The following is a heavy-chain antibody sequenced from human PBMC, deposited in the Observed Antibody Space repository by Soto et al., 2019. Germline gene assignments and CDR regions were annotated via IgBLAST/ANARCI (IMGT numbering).Heavy chain of an antibody. J-gene: IGHJ4*02. V-gene: IGHV1-46*03. CDR3: ASITYYYDSSGYPIYFDY. CDR1: GYTFTSYY. CDR2: INPSGGST. Sequence: ASVKVSCKASGYTFTSYYMHWVRQAPGQGLEWMGIINPSGGSTSYAQKFQGRVTMTRDTSTSTVYMELSSLRSEDTAVYYCASITYYYDSSGYPIYFDYWGQGTLVTVSS. D-gene: IGHD3-22*01.